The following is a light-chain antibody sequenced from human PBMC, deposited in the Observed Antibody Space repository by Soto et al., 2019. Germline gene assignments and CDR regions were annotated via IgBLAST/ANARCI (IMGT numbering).Light chain of an antibody. Sequence: TQSPGTLSVSLGERATLSCSASQSVTINVAWYQQKPGQAPRLLIYGASTRATGVPARFSGSGSGTEFTLSISSLQSEDFGLYFCQQYNNWPLITFGPGTRLEIK. V-gene: IGKV3-15*01. J-gene: IGKJ5*01. CDR2: GAS. CDR1: QSVTIN. CDR3: QQYNNWPLIT.